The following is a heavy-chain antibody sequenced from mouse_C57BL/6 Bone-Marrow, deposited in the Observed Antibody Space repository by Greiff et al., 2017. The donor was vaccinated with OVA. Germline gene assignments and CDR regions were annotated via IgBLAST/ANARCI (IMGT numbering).Heavy chain of an antibody. CDR1: GFTFSSYA. CDR3: ARDELGRYFDY. V-gene: IGHV5-4*01. D-gene: IGHD4-1*01. Sequence: EVMLVESGGGLVKPGGSLKLSCAASGFTFSSYAMSWVRQTPEKRLEWVATISDGGSYTYYPDNVKGRFTISRDNAKNNLYLQMSHLKSEDTAMYYCARDELGRYFDYWGQGTTLTVSS. CDR2: ISDGGSYT. J-gene: IGHJ2*01.